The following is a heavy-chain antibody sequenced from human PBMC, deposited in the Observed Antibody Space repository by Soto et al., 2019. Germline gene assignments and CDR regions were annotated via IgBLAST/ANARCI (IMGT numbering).Heavy chain of an antibody. CDR1: GGSISSSSYY. V-gene: IGHV4-39*01. Sequence: SETLSLTCTVSGGSISSSSYYWGWIRQPPGKGLEWIGSIYYSGSTYYNPSLKSRVTISVDTSKNQFSLKLSSVTAADTAVYYCARWGTMVRADWFDPWGQGTLVTVSS. D-gene: IGHD3-10*01. J-gene: IGHJ5*02. CDR2: IYYSGST. CDR3: ARWGTMVRADWFDP.